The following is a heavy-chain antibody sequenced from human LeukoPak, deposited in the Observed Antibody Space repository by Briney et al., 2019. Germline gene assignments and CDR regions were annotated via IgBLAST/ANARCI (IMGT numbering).Heavy chain of an antibody. J-gene: IGHJ4*02. CDR1: GFTVSSNY. CDR2: IYSGGDT. D-gene: IGHD3-16*01. V-gene: IGHV3-53*01. Sequence: PGGSLRLSCAASGFTVSSNYMSWVRQPPGKGLEWVSVIYSGGDTSYADSVKGRFTISRDNSKNTLYLQMNSLRAEDTAVYYCASGDYFDYWGQGTLVTVSS. CDR3: ASGDYFDY.